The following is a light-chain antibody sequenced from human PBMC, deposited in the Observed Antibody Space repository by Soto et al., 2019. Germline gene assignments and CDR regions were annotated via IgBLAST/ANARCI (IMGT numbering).Light chain of an antibody. CDR2: DAS. Sequence: DIQMTQSPSTLSASVGDRVTITCRASQSISSWLAWYQQKPGKAPKLLIYDASSLESGVPSRFSGSGSGTEFTLTISSLLPDDFATYYCQQYNSYLTFGQGTKVDIK. V-gene: IGKV1-5*01. CDR3: QQYNSYLT. CDR1: QSISSW. J-gene: IGKJ1*01.